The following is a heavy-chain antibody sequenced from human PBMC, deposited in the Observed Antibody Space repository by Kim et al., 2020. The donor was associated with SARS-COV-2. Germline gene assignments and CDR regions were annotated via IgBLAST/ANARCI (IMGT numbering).Heavy chain of an antibody. Sequence: SETLSLTCAVYGGSFSGYYWSWIRQPPGKGLEWIGEINHSGSTNYNPSLKSRVTISVDTSKNQFSLKLSSVTAADTAVYYCARYSSSWYKSPWRGYFDYWGQGTLVTVSS. CDR1: GGSFSGYY. J-gene: IGHJ4*02. V-gene: IGHV4-34*01. CDR2: INHSGST. D-gene: IGHD6-13*01. CDR3: ARYSSSWYKSPWRGYFDY.